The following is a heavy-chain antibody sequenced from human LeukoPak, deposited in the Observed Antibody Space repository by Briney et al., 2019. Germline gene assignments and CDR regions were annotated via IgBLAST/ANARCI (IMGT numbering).Heavy chain of an antibody. J-gene: IGHJ3*02. Sequence: GGSLRLSCAASGFTFSSYGMHWVRQAPGKGLEWVAVISYDGSNKYYADSVKGRFTISRDNSKNTLYLQMNSPRAEDTAVYYCAKELGSLILREDAFDIWGQGTMVTVSS. V-gene: IGHV3-30*18. CDR2: ISYDGSNK. CDR1: GFTFSSYG. D-gene: IGHD6-25*01. CDR3: AKELGSLILREDAFDI.